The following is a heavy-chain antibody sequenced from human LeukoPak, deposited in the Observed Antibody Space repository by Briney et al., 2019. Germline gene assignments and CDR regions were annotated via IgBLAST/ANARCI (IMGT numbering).Heavy chain of an antibody. CDR3: ARGSRKRRSNEAIWFDP. J-gene: IGHJ5*02. Sequence: SETLSLTCTVSGGSISSYYWSWIRQPPGKGLEGIGYIYYSGSTNYNPSLKSRVTISVDTSKNQFSLKLSSVTAADTAVYYCARGSRKRRSNEAIWFDPWGQGTLVTVSS. D-gene: IGHD4-11*01. CDR1: GGSISSYY. V-gene: IGHV4-59*01. CDR2: IYYSGST.